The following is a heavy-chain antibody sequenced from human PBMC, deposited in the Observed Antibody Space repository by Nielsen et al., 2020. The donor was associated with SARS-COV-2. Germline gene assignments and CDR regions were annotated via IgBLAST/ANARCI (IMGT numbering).Heavy chain of an antibody. CDR3: ARDQELRFLEWLLYYYGMDV. Sequence: GESLKISCAASGFTFSSYEMNWVRQAPGKGLEWVSYISSSGSTIYYADSVKGRFTISRDNAKNSLYLQMNSLRAEDTAVYYCARDQELRFLEWLLYYYGMDVWGQGTTVTVSS. D-gene: IGHD3-3*01. CDR2: ISSSGSTI. V-gene: IGHV3-48*03. J-gene: IGHJ6*02. CDR1: GFTFSSYE.